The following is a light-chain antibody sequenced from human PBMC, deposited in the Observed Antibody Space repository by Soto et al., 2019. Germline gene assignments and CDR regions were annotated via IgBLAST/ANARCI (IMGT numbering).Light chain of an antibody. V-gene: IGKV1-5*03. J-gene: IGKJ1*01. Sequence: LSGSVGDRVTITCRASQTISSLLAWYQQKPGKAPKLLIYKASTLKSGVPSRFSGSGSGTEFTLTISSLQPDDFATYYCQHYNSYSEAFGQGTKVDI. CDR2: KAS. CDR1: QTISSL. CDR3: QHYNSYSEA.